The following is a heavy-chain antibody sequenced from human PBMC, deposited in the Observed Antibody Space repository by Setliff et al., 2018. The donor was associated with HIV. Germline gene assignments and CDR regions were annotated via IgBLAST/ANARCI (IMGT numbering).Heavy chain of an antibody. D-gene: IGHD3-3*01. CDR1: GFIFTDFQ. Sequence: AASVKVSCKASGFIFTDFQIHWVRQAPGQGLEWMGRFNPNSGVTNSPQKLQGRVTMTRDTSVNTAYMELSRLTSDDTAFYYCAREPTGDFWSGYSSRGLDYWGQGTLVTVSS. J-gene: IGHJ4*02. V-gene: IGHV1-2*06. CDR2: FNPNSGVT. CDR3: AREPTGDFWSGYSSRGLDY.